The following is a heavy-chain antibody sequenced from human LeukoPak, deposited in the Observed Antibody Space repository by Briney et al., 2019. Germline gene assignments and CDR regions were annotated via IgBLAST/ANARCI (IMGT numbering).Heavy chain of an antibody. CDR3: AKSSFGSGSYKDYFDY. Sequence: GGSLRLTCAASGFTFSSYAMSWVRQAPGKGLEWVAVISYDGSNKYYADSVKGRFTISRDNSKNTLYLQTNSLRAEDTAVYYCAKSSFGSGSYKDYFDYWGQGTLVTVSS. V-gene: IGHV3-30*18. D-gene: IGHD3-10*01. J-gene: IGHJ4*02. CDR1: GFTFSSYA. CDR2: ISYDGSNK.